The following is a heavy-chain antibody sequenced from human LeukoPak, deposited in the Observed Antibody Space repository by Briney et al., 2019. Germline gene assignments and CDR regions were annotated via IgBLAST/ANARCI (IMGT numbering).Heavy chain of an antibody. CDR1: GYTFTGYY. D-gene: IGHD4-17*01. Sequence: ASVKVSCKASGYTFTGYYMHWVRQAPGQGLEWMGWINPNSGGTNYAQKFQGRVTMTRDTSISTAYMELSRLRSDDTAVYYCVRDPRGRDYGDYGVAIDYWGQGTLVTVSS. J-gene: IGHJ4*02. V-gene: IGHV1-2*02. CDR2: INPNSGGT. CDR3: VRDPRGRDYGDYGVAIDY.